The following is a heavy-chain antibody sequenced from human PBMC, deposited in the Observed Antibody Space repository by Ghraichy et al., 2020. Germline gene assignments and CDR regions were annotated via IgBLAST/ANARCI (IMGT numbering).Heavy chain of an antibody. J-gene: IGHJ3*02. CDR1: GFTFSSYW. D-gene: IGHD3-3*01. CDR3: ARDGGSVRYDFWSGPTAFDI. V-gene: IGHV3-7*01. CDR2: IKQDGSEK. Sequence: GGSLRLSCAASGFTFSSYWMSWVRQAPGKGLEWVANIKQDGSEKYYVDSVKGRFTISRDNAKNSLYLQMNSLRAEDTAVYYCARDGGSVRYDFWSGPTAFDIWGQGTMVTVSS.